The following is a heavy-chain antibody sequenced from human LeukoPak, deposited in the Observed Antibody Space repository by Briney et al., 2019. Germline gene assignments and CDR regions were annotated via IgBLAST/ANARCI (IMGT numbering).Heavy chain of an antibody. CDR3: AAAYYYDSSGFSY. CDR2: INPEDSRT. J-gene: IGHJ4*02. D-gene: IGHD3-22*01. V-gene: IGHV5-51*01. Sequence: GESLKISCQVSGYGFTNYWIAWVRQMPGKGLEWMGIINPEDSRTRYSLSFQGHVTFSVDKSISTAYLQWSSLKASDTAMYYCAAAYYYDSSGFSYWGQGTLVTVSS. CDR1: GYGFTNYW.